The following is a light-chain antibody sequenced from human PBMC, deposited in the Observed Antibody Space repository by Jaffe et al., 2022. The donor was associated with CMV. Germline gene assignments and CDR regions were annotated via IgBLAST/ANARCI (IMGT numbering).Light chain of an antibody. CDR1: SPNIGRND. Sequence: QSVLTQTPSSSGAPGQRVTLSCSGSSPNIGRNDVYWYQQLPGTAPKLLIYKNNQRPSGVPDRFSGSKSGTSASLAIRGLRSEDEADYYCSAWDDSLNGRVFGGGTKLTVL. J-gene: IGLJ3*02. V-gene: IGLV1-47*01. CDR3: SAWDDSLNGRV. CDR2: KNN.